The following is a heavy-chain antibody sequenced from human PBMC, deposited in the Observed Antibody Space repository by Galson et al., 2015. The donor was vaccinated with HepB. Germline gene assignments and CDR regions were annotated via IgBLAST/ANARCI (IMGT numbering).Heavy chain of an antibody. J-gene: IGHJ4*02. D-gene: IGHD6-19*01. V-gene: IGHV3-23*01. CDR2: ITPSGDNT. Sequence: SLRLSCAASGFTFSYYTMSWVRQAPGKGLEWVSAITPSGDNTYSADSMKGRFTTSRDNSQNTLFLQMNSLRADDTAIYFCAKVFPEKTDGWYRQALYYFDSWGQGTRVTVSS. CDR1: GFTFSYYT. CDR3: AKVFPEKTDGWYRQALYYFDS.